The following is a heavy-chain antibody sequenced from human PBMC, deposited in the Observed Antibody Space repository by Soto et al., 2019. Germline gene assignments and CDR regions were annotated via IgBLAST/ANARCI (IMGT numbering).Heavy chain of an antibody. Sequence: SVKVSCKASGGTFSSYAISWVRQAPGQGLEWMGGIIPIFGTANYAQKFQGRVTITADESTSTAYMELSSLRSEDTAVYYCARGNYYGSGSPTSYYYYYGMDVRGQGTTVTVSS. CDR3: ARGNYYGSGSPTSYYYYYGMDV. V-gene: IGHV1-69*13. J-gene: IGHJ6*02. CDR1: GGTFSSYA. D-gene: IGHD3-10*01. CDR2: IIPIFGTA.